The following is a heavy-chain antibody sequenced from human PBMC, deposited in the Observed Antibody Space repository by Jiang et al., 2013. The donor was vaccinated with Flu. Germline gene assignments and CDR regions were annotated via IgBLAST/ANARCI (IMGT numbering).Heavy chain of an antibody. CDR1: GFSLSTSGMC. V-gene: IGHV2-70*11. J-gene: IGHJ6*04. D-gene: IGHD3-22*01. CDR2: IDWDDDK. Sequence: KPTQTLTLTCTFSGFSLSTSGMCVSWIRQPPGKALEWLARIDWDDDKYYSTSLKTRLTISKDTSKNQVVLTMTNMDPVDTATYYCARIRWGYYYDSSAKGRYYYGMDVWGKGTTVTVSS. CDR3: ARIRWGYYYDSSAKGRYYYGMDV.